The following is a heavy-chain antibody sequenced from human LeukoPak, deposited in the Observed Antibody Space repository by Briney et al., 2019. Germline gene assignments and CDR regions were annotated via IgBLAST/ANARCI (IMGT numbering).Heavy chain of an antibody. CDR1: GGSISSFY. V-gene: IGHV4-4*07. Sequence: SETLSLTCTVSGGSISSFYWSWIRQPAGKGLEWIGRIHASGTTNYNPSLKSRVTMSVDTSKNQFSLKLSPVTAADTAVYYCARGADSSGYYSIFYFDYWGQGTLVTVSS. CDR3: ARGADSSGYYSIFYFDY. CDR2: IHASGTT. J-gene: IGHJ4*02. D-gene: IGHD3-22*01.